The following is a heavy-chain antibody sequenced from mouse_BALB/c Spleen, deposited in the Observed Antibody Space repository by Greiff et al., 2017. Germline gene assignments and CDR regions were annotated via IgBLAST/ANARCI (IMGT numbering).Heavy chain of an antibody. CDR1: GYNFTSYW. V-gene: IGHV1-55*01. CDR2: IYPGSGST. Sequence: VQLQQPGAEFVKPGTSVKLSCKASGYNFTSYWMNWVKLRPGQGLEWIGDIYPGSGSTNYNEKFKSKATLTVDTSSSTAYMQLSSLASEDSALYYCASYDYDGAYWGQGTLVTVSA. CDR3: ASYDYDGAY. J-gene: IGHJ3*01. D-gene: IGHD2-4*01.